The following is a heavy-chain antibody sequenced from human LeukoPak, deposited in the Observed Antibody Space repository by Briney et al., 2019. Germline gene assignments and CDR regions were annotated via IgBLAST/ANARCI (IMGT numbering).Heavy chain of an antibody. CDR2: ISGSGGST. J-gene: IGHJ6*02. Sequence: GGSLRLSCAASGFTFSSYAMSWVRQAPAKGLEWVSAISGSGGSTYYADSVKGRFTISRDNSKNTLYLQMNSLRAEDTAVYYCAAPRGSPDQTYYDMDVWGQGTTVTVSS. CDR3: AAPRGSPDQTYYDMDV. V-gene: IGHV3-23*01. D-gene: IGHD1-14*01. CDR1: GFTFSSYA.